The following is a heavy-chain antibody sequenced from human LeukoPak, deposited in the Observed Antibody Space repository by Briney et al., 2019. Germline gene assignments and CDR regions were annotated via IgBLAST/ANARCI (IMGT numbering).Heavy chain of an antibody. J-gene: IGHJ3*02. CDR1: GDSISSGSYY. CDR2: IYTSGST. V-gene: IGHV4-61*02. CDR3: ARGRPFDI. Sequence: SETLSLTCTVSGDSISSGSYYWSWIRQPAGKGLEWIGRIYTSGSTNYNPSLKSRVTISVDTSKNQFSLKLSSVTAADTAVYYCARGRPFDIWGQGTMVTVSS.